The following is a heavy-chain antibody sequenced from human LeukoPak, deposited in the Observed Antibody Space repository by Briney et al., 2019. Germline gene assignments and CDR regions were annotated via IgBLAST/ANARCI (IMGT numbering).Heavy chain of an antibody. D-gene: IGHD1-7*01. CDR1: GFTFRSYA. Sequence: PGGSLRLSCAASGFTFRSYAMSWVRQAPGKGLEWVSTISGSGGSTYYADSVKGRFTISRDNSKNTLYLQMNSLRAEDTAIYYCAKGRHNWNYERPKEKYYYYYGMDVWGQGTTVTVSS. J-gene: IGHJ6*02. CDR3: AKGRHNWNYERPKEKYYYYYGMDV. CDR2: ISGSGGST. V-gene: IGHV3-23*01.